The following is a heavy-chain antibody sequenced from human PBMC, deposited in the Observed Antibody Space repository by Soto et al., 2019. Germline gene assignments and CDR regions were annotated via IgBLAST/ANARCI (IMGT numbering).Heavy chain of an antibody. Sequence: GGSLRLSCVASGFTFSNYWIHWFRQAPGKGLVWVSRLSGDETSASYADSVKGRFTISRDNAKNTLYPQMNSLRAEDTAVYYCAKAQGIAARGSYYYYGMDVWGQGTTVTVSS. CDR2: LSGDETSA. J-gene: IGHJ6*02. CDR1: GFTFSNYW. CDR3: AKAQGIAARGSYYYYGMDV. V-gene: IGHV3-74*01. D-gene: IGHD6-6*01.